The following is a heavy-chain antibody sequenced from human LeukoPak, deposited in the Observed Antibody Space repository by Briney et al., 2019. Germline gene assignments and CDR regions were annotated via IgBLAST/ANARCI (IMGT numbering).Heavy chain of an antibody. Sequence: PGGSLGLSCAASGFTFTSYAMTWVRQAPGKGLEWVSTMSGTGNSACYADSVKGRFTISRDNSKNTLYLQMNSLRAEDTAVYYCAKYGSGSYHFDYWGQGTLVTVSS. CDR1: GFTFTSYA. V-gene: IGHV3-23*01. CDR2: MSGTGNSA. J-gene: IGHJ4*02. CDR3: AKYGSGSYHFDY. D-gene: IGHD3-10*01.